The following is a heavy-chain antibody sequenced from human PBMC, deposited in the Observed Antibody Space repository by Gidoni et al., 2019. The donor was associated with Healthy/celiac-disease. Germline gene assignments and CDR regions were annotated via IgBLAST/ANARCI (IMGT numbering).Heavy chain of an antibody. CDR1: VFPFSRYS. Sequence: EVQLVESGGGLVHPGGSLRLSCAASVFPFSRYSMKWVRQAPGKGLEWVSYISSSSSTRYYADSVKGRFTISRDNAKNSLYLQMNSLRAEDTAVYYCARDPEDIVVVPAAFDYGGQGTLVTVSS. D-gene: IGHD2-2*01. CDR2: ISSSSSTR. J-gene: IGHJ4*02. V-gene: IGHV3-48*01. CDR3: ARDPEDIVVVPAAFDY.